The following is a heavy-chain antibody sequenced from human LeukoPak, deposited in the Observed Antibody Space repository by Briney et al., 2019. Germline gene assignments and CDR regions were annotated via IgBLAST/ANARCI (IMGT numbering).Heavy chain of an antibody. J-gene: IGHJ4*02. Sequence: PSETLSLTCTVSGGSISSGSYHWSWIRQPAGKGLEWIGRIYTSGSTNYNPSLKSRVTISVDTSKNQFSLKLSSVTAAGTAVYYCASGYDYVWGSYRYTGAYFDYWGQGTLVTVSS. D-gene: IGHD3-16*02. CDR3: ASGYDYVWGSYRYTGAYFDY. V-gene: IGHV4-61*02. CDR2: IYTSGST. CDR1: GGSISSGSYH.